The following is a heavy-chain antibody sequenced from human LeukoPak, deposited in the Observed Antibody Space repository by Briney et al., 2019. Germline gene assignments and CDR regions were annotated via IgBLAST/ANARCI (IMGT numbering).Heavy chain of an antibody. V-gene: IGHV3-74*01. J-gene: IGHJ4*02. CDR1: GFTFSSYT. D-gene: IGHD1-26*01. CDR3: TRAQVGSPTDY. CDR2: ISGDETTT. Sequence: PGGSLRLSCAASGFTFSSYTMYWVRQAPGKGLVWVSRISGDETTTTYADSVMGRFTISRDNAKNTLYLQMDSLRAEDTAVYYCTRAQVGSPTDYWGQGTLVTVSS.